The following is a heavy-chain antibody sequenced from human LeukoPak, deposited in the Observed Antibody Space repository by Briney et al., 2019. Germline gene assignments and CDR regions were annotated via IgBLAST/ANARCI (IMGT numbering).Heavy chain of an antibody. V-gene: IGHV4-38-2*02. CDR1: GYSITSGYY. CDR3: AREIRMDV. Sequence: PSETLSLTCAVSGYSITSGYYWGWIRQPPGKGLEWIGSIYHSGSTYYNLSLKSRVTISVDTSKNQFSLKLSSVTAADTAVYYCAREIRMDVWGKGTTVTVSS. J-gene: IGHJ6*04. CDR2: IYHSGST.